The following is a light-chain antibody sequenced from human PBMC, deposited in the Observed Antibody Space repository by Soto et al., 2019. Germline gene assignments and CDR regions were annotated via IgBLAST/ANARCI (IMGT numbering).Light chain of an antibody. CDR2: DAS. V-gene: IGKV3-11*01. CDR3: QQRSNWPPL. Sequence: EIVLTQSPATLSLSPGERATLSCRASQSVSSYLAWYQQKPGQAPRLLIYDASNRATGIPARFSGSGSGTDFTLTISSLEPEEFAVYYCQQRSNWPPLFGGGTKVDIK. J-gene: IGKJ4*01. CDR1: QSVSSY.